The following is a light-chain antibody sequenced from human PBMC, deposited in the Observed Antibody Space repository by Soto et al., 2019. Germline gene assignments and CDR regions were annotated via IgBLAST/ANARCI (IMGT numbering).Light chain of an antibody. CDR3: SSYASSITLV. CDR1: SSDVGGYDY. Sequence: QSALTQPASVSGPPGQSITISCTGTSSDVGGYDYVSWYQQHPGKAPKLLIFDVSKRPSGVSYRFSGSKSGNTASLTISGLQAEDEADYYCSSYASSITLVFGGGTKLTVL. V-gene: IGLV2-14*01. CDR2: DVS. J-gene: IGLJ2*01.